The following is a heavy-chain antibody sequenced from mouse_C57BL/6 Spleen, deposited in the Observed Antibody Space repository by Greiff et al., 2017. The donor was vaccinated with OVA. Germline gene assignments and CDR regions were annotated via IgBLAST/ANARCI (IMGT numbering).Heavy chain of an antibody. V-gene: IGHV1-53*01. CDR2: INPSNGGT. J-gene: IGHJ4*01. CDR1: GYTFTSYW. CDR3: SRWGRDYAMDY. Sequence: QVQLQQPGTELVKPGASVKLSCKASGYTFTSYWMHWVKQRPGQGLEWIGNINPSNGGTTSNAKFKSKATLTVDNSSSTAFMQLSSLTSEDSAVYYCSRWGRDYAMDYWGQGTSVTVSS.